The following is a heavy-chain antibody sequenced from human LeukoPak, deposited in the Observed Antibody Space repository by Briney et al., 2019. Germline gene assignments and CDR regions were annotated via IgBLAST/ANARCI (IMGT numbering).Heavy chain of an antibody. CDR3: ATGVPKYCSSTSCYRPYYYYYGMDV. J-gene: IGHJ6*02. CDR2: INPSGGST. Sequence: GASVKVSCKASGYTFTSYYMHWVRQAPGQGLEWMGIINPSGGSTSYAQKFQGRVTMTRDTSTSTVYMELSSLRSEDTAVYYCATGVPKYCSSTSCYRPYYYYYGMDVWGQGTTVTVSS. D-gene: IGHD2-2*01. CDR1: GYTFTSYY. V-gene: IGHV1-46*01.